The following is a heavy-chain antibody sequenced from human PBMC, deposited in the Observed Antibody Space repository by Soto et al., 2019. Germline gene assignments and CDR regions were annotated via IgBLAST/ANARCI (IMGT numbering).Heavy chain of an antibody. J-gene: IGHJ4*02. V-gene: IGHV1-18*01. Sequence: GSSVKGSMKGSGYTLSNQASTWVRQAPGQGLEWMGWVSAYNGNTNYAQKFKGRVTMTTDTSTSTAYMEVRSLRYDDTAVYFGMRATRYYQKYMKYWGQGIPVTVS. CDR1: GYTLSNQA. D-gene: IGHD2-2*01. CDR3: MRATRYYQKYMKY. CDR2: VSAYNGNT.